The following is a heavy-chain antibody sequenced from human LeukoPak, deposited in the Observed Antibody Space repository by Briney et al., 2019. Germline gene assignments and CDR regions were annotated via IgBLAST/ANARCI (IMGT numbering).Heavy chain of an antibody. V-gene: IGHV3-30*18. CDR3: AKDRGNYYFDY. D-gene: IGHD4-23*01. J-gene: IGHJ4*02. CDR1: GFTFSSYG. CDR2: ISYDGSNK. Sequence: GGSLRLSCAASGFTFSSYGMHWVRQAPGKGLEWVAVISYDGSNKYYADSVKGRFTISRDNSKNTLYLQMNSLRAEDTAVYYCAKDRGNYYFDYWGQGTLATVSS.